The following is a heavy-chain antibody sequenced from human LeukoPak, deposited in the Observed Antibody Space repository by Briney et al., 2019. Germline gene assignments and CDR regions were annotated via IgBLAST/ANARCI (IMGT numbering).Heavy chain of an antibody. Sequence: PGRSLRLSCTASGFNFGDYGMNWFRQAPGKGLEWVSSISSSSSYIYYADSVKGRFTISRDNAKNSLYLQMDSLRAEDTAVYYCARDERYWNYFDYWGQGTLVTVSS. CDR1: GFNFGDYG. CDR2: ISSSSSYI. J-gene: IGHJ4*02. V-gene: IGHV3-21*01. D-gene: IGHD1-1*01. CDR3: ARDERYWNYFDY.